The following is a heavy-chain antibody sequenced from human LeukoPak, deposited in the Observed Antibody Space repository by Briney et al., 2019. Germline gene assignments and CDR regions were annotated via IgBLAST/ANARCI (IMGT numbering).Heavy chain of an antibody. CDR2: ISGSGGST. V-gene: IGHV3-23*01. CDR1: GFTFSSYA. D-gene: IGHD2-21*02. Sequence: GGSLRLSCAASGFTFSSYAMSWVRQAPGKGLEWVSAISGSGGSTYYADSVKGRFTISRDNSKNTLYLQMNSLRAEDTAVYYCAKDLEVTHYYYYGMDVWGQGTTVTVSS. J-gene: IGHJ6*02. CDR3: AKDLEVTHYYYYGMDV.